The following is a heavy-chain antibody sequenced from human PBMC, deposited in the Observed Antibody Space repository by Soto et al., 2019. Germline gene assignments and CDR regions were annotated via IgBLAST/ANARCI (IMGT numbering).Heavy chain of an antibody. CDR2: ISSSGSTA. D-gene: IGHD3-10*01. CDR1: GFTFSRFE. CDR3: TRAAWFPYLSFY. V-gene: IGHV3-48*03. Sequence: GSLRLSCAASGFTFSRFELHWVRQAPGKGLEWISYISSSGSTAYYASSVEGRFTISRDNANNSVYLQMDSLRAEDTALYYCTRAAWFPYLSFYWGQGALVTVSS. J-gene: IGHJ4*02.